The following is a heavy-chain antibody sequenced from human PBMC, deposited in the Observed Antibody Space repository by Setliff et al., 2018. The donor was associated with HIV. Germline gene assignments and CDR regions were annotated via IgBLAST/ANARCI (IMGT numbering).Heavy chain of an antibody. D-gene: IGHD2-15*01. J-gene: IGHJ4*02. CDR3: TRESGGKIDY. Sequence: PGGSLRLSCTTSGFTFGAYAMTWVRQAPGKGLEWVGFIRHKAYGGTAEYDASVKGRFTISRDDSKSITYLQTNGLQTEDTAIYYCTRESGGKIDYWGQGTLVTVSS. CDR2: IRHKAYGGTA. CDR1: GFTFGAYA. V-gene: IGHV3-49*04.